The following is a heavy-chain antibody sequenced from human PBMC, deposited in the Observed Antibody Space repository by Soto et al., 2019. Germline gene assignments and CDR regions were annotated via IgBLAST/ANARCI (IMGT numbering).Heavy chain of an antibody. CDR2: ISGTGRVT. J-gene: IGHJ1*01. CDR3: AKDVTYDIATGIEYFHR. D-gene: IGHD3-9*01. V-gene: IGHV3-23*01. Sequence: EVQLLESGGGLVQPGGSLKLSCAASEFTFSSYAMSWVRQAPGKGLEWVSGISGTGRVTKYAESVKGRFTISRDNPKSTLFLQMNSLRPEDTAVYYCAKDVTYDIATGIEYFHRWGQGTLVTVSS. CDR1: EFTFSSYA.